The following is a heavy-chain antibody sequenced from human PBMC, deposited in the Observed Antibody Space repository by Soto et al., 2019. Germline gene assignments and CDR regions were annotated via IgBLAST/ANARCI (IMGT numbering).Heavy chain of an antibody. V-gene: IGHV4-4*02. CDR2: IHHSGAT. D-gene: IGHD3-10*01. J-gene: IGHJ4*02. CDR3: ATGSPYFYGSGGMWDS. Sequence: QVRLQESGPGLVKPSGTLSLTCLVSGGSMSSPNWWTWVRQAPVKGLEWIAEIHHSGATNYSPSLKSRAGISIDKSNNQFSLQLTSGTAADTAVYYWATGSPYFYGSGGMWDSWGRGALVTVSS. CDR1: GGSMSSPNW.